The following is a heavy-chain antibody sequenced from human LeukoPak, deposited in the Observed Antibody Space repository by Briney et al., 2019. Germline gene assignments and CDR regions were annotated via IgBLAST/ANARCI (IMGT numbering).Heavy chain of an antibody. CDR3: ARDHPLLWFGELLSTPDAFDI. CDR1: GDSVSSNSAA. Sequence: SQTLSLTCATSGDSVSSNSAAWNWIRQSPSRGLEWLGRTYYRSKWYNDYAVSVKSRIAINPDTSKNQSSLQLNSVTPEDTAVYYCARDHPLLWFGELLSTPDAFDIWGQGTMVTVSS. J-gene: IGHJ3*02. V-gene: IGHV6-1*01. D-gene: IGHD3-10*01. CDR2: TYYRSKWYN.